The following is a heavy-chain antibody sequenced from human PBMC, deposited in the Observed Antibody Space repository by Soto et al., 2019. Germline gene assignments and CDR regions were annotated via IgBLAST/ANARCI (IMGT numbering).Heavy chain of an antibody. CDR1: GFPFSTSA. D-gene: IGHD1-26*01. V-gene: IGHV3-23*01. CDR2: ISPSSDAA. J-gene: IGHJ6*02. Sequence: EVQLLESGGGLVQPGGSLRLSCAASGFPFSTSAMNWVRQAPGKGLEWVSIISPSSDAAYYAESVKGRFASSRDNSKNNLYLQMNSLRAEETGVYYCAKYSGSYPVYNGLSLWGQGTTVPVS. CDR3: AKYSGSYPVYNGLSL.